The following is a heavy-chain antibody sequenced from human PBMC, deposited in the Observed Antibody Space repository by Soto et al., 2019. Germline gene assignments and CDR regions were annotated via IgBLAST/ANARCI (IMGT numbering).Heavy chain of an antibody. Sequence: QVQLDKSGPGLVQPSQTLSLSCTVSGASVSTGVYYWTWIRQHPGKGLEWIGYIDNSGSTYYNPSLTGRVGISVDTSKNQFSLNLQSLTAADTAFYYCAGAVSDFDVRRYRTSYFDQWGQGILVTVSS. V-gene: IGHV4-31*03. CDR3: AGAVSDFDVRRYRTSYFDQ. CDR1: GASVSTGVYY. J-gene: IGHJ4*02. D-gene: IGHD3-10*02. CDR2: IDNSGST.